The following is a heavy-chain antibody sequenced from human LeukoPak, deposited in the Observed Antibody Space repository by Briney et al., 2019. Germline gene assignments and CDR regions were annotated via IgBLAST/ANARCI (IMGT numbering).Heavy chain of an antibody. D-gene: IGHD6-19*01. Sequence: PSETLSLTCAVSGGSISSSNWWSWVRQPPGKGLEWIGEINHSGSTNYNPSLKSRVTISVDTSKNQFSLKLSSVTAADTAVYYCARAAVGRDAFDIWGQGTMVTVSS. CDR2: INHSGST. CDR3: ARAAVGRDAFDI. V-gene: IGHV4-4*02. CDR1: GGSISSSNW. J-gene: IGHJ3*02.